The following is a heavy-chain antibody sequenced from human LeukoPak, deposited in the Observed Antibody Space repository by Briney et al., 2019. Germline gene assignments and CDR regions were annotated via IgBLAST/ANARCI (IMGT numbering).Heavy chain of an antibody. D-gene: IGHD1-26*01. CDR2: IGGTGLST. J-gene: IGHJ4*02. Sequence: GGFLRLSCAASGFTFDSYPMSWVRQAPGKGLDWVSAIGGTGLSTYYADSVKGRFTISRDNSKNTLYLQMNSLRAEDTAVYYCAKGLVGATRSLPPFDYWGQGTLVTASS. CDR1: GFTFDSYP. CDR3: AKGLVGATRSLPPFDY. V-gene: IGHV3-23*01.